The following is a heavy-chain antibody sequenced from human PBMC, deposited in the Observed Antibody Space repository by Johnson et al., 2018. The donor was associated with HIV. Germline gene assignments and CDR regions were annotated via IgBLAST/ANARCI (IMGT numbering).Heavy chain of an antibody. CDR2: INSGGST. CDR1: GFTFSNAW. J-gene: IGHJ3*02. CDR3: ARSSTVVTPHDI. D-gene: IGHD4-23*01. Sequence: VQLVESGGGVVKPGGSLRLSCAASGFTFSNAWMSWVRQAPGKGLEWVSVINSGGSTYYADSVKGRFTISRDNSKNTLYLQINSLRAEDTAVYYCARSSTVVTPHDIWGQGTMVTVSS. V-gene: IGHV3-66*02.